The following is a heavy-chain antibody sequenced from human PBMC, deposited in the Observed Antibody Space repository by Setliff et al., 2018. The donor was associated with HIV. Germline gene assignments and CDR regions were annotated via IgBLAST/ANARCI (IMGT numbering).Heavy chain of an antibody. D-gene: IGHD5-12*01. CDR3: VRDSGYYSFDF. J-gene: IGHJ4*02. Sequence: LSLTCAVSGGSIGSGGYSWTWIRQPPGKGLEWIGRIRHKAVGYTAEYAPSVRGRFTVSRDDSKNSLYLQMTSLKTEDTAVYYCVRDSGYYSFDFWGQGTLVTVSS. CDR2: IRHKAVGYTA. V-gene: IGHV3-72*01. CDR1: GGSIGSGGYS.